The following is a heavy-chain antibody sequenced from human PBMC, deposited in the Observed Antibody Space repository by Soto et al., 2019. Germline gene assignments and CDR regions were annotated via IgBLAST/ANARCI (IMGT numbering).Heavy chain of an antibody. V-gene: IGHV1-18*04. CDR1: GYTFTSYG. J-gene: IGHJ1*01. Sequence: QVQLVQSGPDLKRPGASMKVSCKASGYTFTSYGISWVRQAPGQGLEWMAWISPLKGRTQYSQKAQGRVTLSTDTSSNTAYMEMTTRIVDDTAVYYCAMDYGDRPEYFKHWGQGTLVTVS. CDR3: AMDYGDRPEYFKH. CDR2: ISPLKGRT. D-gene: IGHD4-17*01.